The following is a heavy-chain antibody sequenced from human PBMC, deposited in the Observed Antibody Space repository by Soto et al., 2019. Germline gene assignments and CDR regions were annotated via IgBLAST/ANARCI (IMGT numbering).Heavy chain of an antibody. CDR2: IKSKTDGGTT. D-gene: IGHD1-26*01. V-gene: IGHV3-15*07. J-gene: IGHJ6*02. CDR1: GFTFSNAW. Sequence: GGSLRLSCAASGFTFSNAWMNWVRQAPGKGLEWVGRIKSKTDGGTTDYAAPVKGRFTISRDDSKNTLYLQMNSLKTEDTAVYYCTTDPIVGAMNYYYGMDVWGQGTTVTVSS. CDR3: TTDPIVGAMNYYYGMDV.